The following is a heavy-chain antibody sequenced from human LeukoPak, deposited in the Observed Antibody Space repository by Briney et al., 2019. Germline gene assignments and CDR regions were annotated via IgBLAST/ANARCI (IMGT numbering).Heavy chain of an antibody. J-gene: IGHJ4*02. CDR1: GFTFSSYW. CDR3: ARGTEGYDYVWGSYRYLDY. V-gene: IGHV3-7*03. D-gene: IGHD3-16*02. Sequence: GGSLRLSCAASGFTFSSYWMSWVRQAPRKGLEWVANIKQDGSEKYYVDSVKGRFTISRDNAKNSLYLQMNSLRAEDTAVYYCARGTEGYDYVWGSYRYLDYWGQGTLVTVSS. CDR2: IKQDGSEK.